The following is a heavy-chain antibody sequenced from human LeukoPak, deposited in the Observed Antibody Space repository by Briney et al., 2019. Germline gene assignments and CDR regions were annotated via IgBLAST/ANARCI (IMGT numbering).Heavy chain of an antibody. V-gene: IGHV3-30*02. CDR3: VRVRAAAEGTTFDY. D-gene: IGHD6-13*01. J-gene: IGHJ4*02. CDR2: IRYDGSNK. Sequence: HPGGSLRLSCAASGFSFSNYGMHWVRQAPGKGLEWVAFIRYDGSNKYYADSVKGRFTISRDNSKNTLYLQMNSLRAEDTAVYYCVRVRAAAEGTTFDYWGQGTLVTVSS. CDR1: GFSFSNYG.